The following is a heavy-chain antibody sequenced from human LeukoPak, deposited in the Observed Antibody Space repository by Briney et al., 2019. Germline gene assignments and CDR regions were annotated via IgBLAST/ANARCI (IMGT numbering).Heavy chain of an antibody. CDR1: GGSFSGYY. D-gene: IGHD2-21*01. CDR2: INHRGST. V-gene: IGHV4-34*01. Sequence: SETLSLTCAVYGGSFSGYYWSWIRQPPGKGLEWIGEINHRGSTNYNPSLKSRVTISVDTSKNQFSLKLSSVTAADTAVYYCARSRGLMWYFDYWGQGTLVTVSS. CDR3: ARSRGLMWYFDY. J-gene: IGHJ4*02.